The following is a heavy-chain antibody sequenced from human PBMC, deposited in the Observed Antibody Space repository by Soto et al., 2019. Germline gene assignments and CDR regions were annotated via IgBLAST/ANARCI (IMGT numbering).Heavy chain of an antibody. Sequence: ASVNVSCKASGYTFTSYGISWVRQAPGQGLEWMGWISAYNGNTNYAQKLQGRVTMTTDTSTSTAYMELRSLRSDDTAVYYCARAIQDFLSGDWTHHPYYYYYMDVWGKGTTVTVSS. CDR1: GYTFTSYG. V-gene: IGHV1-18*01. J-gene: IGHJ6*03. CDR2: ISAYNGNT. CDR3: ARAIQDFLSGDWTHHPYYYYYMDV. D-gene: IGHD3-3*01.